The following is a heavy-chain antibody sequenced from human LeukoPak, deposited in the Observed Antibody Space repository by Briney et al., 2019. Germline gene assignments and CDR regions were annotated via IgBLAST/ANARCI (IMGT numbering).Heavy chain of an antibody. D-gene: IGHD2-2*01. Sequence: GGSLRLSCAASGFSFNNYEMNWVRQAPGKGLEWVSAISGSGGSTYYADSVKGRFTISRDNSKNALYLQMNSLSAEDTAVYYCAKFARLIVVVPAAMSWSQGTLVTVSS. CDR2: ISGSGGST. CDR3: AKFARLIVVVPAAMS. J-gene: IGHJ5*02. CDR1: GFSFNNYE. V-gene: IGHV3-23*01.